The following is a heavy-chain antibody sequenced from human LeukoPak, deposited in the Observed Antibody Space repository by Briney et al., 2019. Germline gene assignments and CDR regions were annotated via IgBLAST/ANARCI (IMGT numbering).Heavy chain of an antibody. CDR2: TYYRSQWYN. J-gene: IGHJ3*02. Sequence: SQTLSLTCAISGDSVSSNSAAWNWIRQSSSRGLEWLGRTYYRSQWYNDYAVSVKSRITVNPDTSKNQFSLQLNSVTPEDTAVYYCARVVVSGYYHNDAFDIWGQGTMVTVSS. V-gene: IGHV6-1*01. CDR3: ARVVVSGYYHNDAFDI. CDR1: GDSVSSNSAA. D-gene: IGHD3-22*01.